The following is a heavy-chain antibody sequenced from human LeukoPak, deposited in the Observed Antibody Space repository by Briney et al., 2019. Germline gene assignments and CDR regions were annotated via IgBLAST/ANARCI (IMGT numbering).Heavy chain of an antibody. CDR3: ARAKDSYYYYYYMDV. J-gene: IGHJ6*03. V-gene: IGHV4-59*01. CDR1: GGSISSYY. Sequence: ETLSLTCTVSGGSISSYYWSWIRQPPGKGLEWVGYIYYSGSTNYNPSLKSRVTISVDTSKNQFSLKLSSVTAADTAVYYCARAKDSYYYYYYMDVWGKGTTVTVSS. CDR2: IYYSGST. D-gene: IGHD3/OR15-3a*01.